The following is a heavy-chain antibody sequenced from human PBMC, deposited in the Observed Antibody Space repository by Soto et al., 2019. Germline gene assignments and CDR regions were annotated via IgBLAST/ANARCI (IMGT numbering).Heavy chain of an antibody. CDR2: IYYIGST. V-gene: IGHV4-31*03. CDR1: GGSISSGGYY. J-gene: IGHJ3*02. D-gene: IGHD3-10*01. Sequence: SETLSLTCTVSGGSISSGGYYWSWIRQHPGKGLEWIGYIYYIGSTYYNPSLKSRVPISVDTSKNQFSLKLSSVTAADTAVYYCARFYMVRGVMGAFDIWGQGTMVTVSS. CDR3: ARFYMVRGVMGAFDI.